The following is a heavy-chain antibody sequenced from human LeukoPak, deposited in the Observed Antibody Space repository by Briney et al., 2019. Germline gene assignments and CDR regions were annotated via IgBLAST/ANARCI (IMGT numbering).Heavy chain of an antibody. D-gene: IGHD1-7*01. J-gene: IGHJ5*02. CDR2: ISWNSGSI. Sequence: GGSLRLSCAASGFTSDDYAMHWVRQAPGKGLEWVSGISWNSGSIGYADSVKGRFTISRDNAKNSLYLQMNSLRAEDTALYYCAGKGIAGTSGWFDPWGQGTLVTVSS. CDR3: AGKGIAGTSGWFDP. V-gene: IGHV3-9*02. CDR1: GFTSDDYA.